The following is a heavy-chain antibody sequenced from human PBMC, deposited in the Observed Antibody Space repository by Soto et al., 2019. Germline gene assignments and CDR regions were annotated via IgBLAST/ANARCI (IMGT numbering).Heavy chain of an antibody. V-gene: IGHV3-23*01. J-gene: IGHJ5*02. Sequence: EVQLLESGGGLVQPGGSLRLSCAASGFTFSSYAMSWVRQAPGKGLEWVSAISGSGGSTYYADSVKGRFTISRDNSKNTLYLQMNSLRAEDTAVYYCAKDRSTDYYDSSGYPNWFDPWGQRTLVTVSS. CDR1: GFTFSSYA. D-gene: IGHD3-22*01. CDR2: ISGSGGST. CDR3: AKDRSTDYYDSSGYPNWFDP.